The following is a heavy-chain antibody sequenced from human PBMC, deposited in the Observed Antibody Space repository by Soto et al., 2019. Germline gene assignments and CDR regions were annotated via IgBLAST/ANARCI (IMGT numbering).Heavy chain of an antibody. CDR3: ARSPPVAGATGVGCLDV. CDR1: GDSISSNNW. V-gene: IGHV4-4*02. Sequence: SETLSLTCAVSGDSISSNNWWCWVRQPPEKGLEWIGESSYSGSTNYNPSLKSRVTISVDKSKNQFSLQLSSVTAADTAVYYCARSPPVAGATGVGCLDVWGQGTTVTVSS. D-gene: IGHD1-26*01. CDR2: SSYSGST. J-gene: IGHJ6*02.